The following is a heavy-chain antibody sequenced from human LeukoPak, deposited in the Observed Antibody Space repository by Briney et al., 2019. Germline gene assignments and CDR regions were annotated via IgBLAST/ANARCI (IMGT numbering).Heavy chain of an antibody. Sequence: PGGSLRLSCAPSGFTFSSYSMNCVRHAPGKGLEWVSYISSSSSYTNYADSVKGRFTISRDNSKNTMYLQMNSLRAEDTAVYYCARDRVHYDSLTGYTADWGQGTLVTVSS. CDR2: ISSSSSYT. CDR3: ARDRVHYDSLTGYTAD. J-gene: IGHJ4*02. CDR1: GFTFSSYS. D-gene: IGHD3-9*01. V-gene: IGHV3-21*05.